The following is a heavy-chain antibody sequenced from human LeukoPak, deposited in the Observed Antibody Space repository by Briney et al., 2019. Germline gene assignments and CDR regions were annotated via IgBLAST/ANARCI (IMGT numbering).Heavy chain of an antibody. V-gene: IGHV1-69*05. Sequence: GASVRVSCKASGGTFSSYAISWVRQAPGQGLEWMGGVSAIFGKANYAEKFEGRVTITTDKSTRTAYMELSSLRAEDTGVYYCVRAHPPGYCSSTSCYKRPNWFDPWGQGTLVTVSS. D-gene: IGHD2-2*01. CDR3: VRAHPPGYCSSTSCYKRPNWFDP. CDR1: GGTFSSYA. J-gene: IGHJ5*02. CDR2: VSAIFGKA.